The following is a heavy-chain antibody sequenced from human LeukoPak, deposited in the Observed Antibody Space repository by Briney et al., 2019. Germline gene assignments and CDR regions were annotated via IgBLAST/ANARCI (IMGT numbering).Heavy chain of an antibody. V-gene: IGHV3-48*03. J-gene: IGHJ4*02. CDR1: GLTFSSYE. CDR2: ISSSGSTI. CDR3: ARGRAPLRYSDWLW. Sequence: PGGSLRLSCAASGLTFSSYEMNWVRQAPGKGLEWVSYISSSGSTIYYGVSVKGRFTISRDNAKNSLYLQMNSLRAEDTAVYYCARGRAPLRYSDWLWWGQGTLVTVSS. D-gene: IGHD3-9*01.